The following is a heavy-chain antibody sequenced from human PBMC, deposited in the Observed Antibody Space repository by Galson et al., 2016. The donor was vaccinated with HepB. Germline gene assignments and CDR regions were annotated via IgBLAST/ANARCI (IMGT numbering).Heavy chain of an antibody. CDR2: IGSDGRTT. CDR3: AKEARFNSRWSEAFDI. V-gene: IGHV3-30*18. Sequence: SLRLSCAASGFTFSNYGMHWVRQAPGKGLEWVAVIGSDGRTTYYADSVKGRFTISRDTSKNTLYLQMNSLGAEDTAVYFCAKEARFNSRWSEAFDIWGQGTMVTVSS. D-gene: IGHD6-13*01. J-gene: IGHJ3*02. CDR1: GFTFSNYG.